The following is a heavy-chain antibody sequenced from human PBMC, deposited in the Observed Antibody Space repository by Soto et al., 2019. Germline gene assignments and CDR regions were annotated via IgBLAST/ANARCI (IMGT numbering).Heavy chain of an antibody. CDR1: GGTFSSYA. Sequence: QVQLVQSGAEVKKPGSSVKVSCKASGGTFSSYAISWVRQAPGQGLEWMGGIIPIFGTANYAQKFQGRVTITADESTSTAYMELMSLRSEDTAVYYCARGSNWGGDCYSSPYYYYGMDVWGQGTTFTVSS. CDR2: IIPIFGTA. V-gene: IGHV1-69*12. D-gene: IGHD2-21*02. J-gene: IGHJ6*02. CDR3: ARGSNWGGDCYSSPYYYYGMDV.